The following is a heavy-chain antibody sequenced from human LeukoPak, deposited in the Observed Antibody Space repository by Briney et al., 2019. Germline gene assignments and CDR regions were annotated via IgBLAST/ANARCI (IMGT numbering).Heavy chain of an antibody. J-gene: IGHJ5*02. CDR3: ARDYYGSGSYYKTT. D-gene: IGHD3-10*01. V-gene: IGHV4-59*01. CDR1: GGSISPYY. CDR2: IYYSGST. Sequence: SETLSLTCTVSGGSISPYYWSWIRQPPGKGLEWIGNIYYSGSTNYNPSLKSRVTISVDTSKDQFSLKLSSVTAADTAVYYCARDYYGSGSYYKTTWGQGTLVTVSS.